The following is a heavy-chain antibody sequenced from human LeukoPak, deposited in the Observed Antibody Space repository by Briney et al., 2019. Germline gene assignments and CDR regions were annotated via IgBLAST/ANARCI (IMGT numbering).Heavy chain of an antibody. CDR1: GFTFSSYA. Sequence: GGSLRLSCAASGFTFSSYAMSRVRQAPGKGLEWVSAISGSVGSTYYADSVKGRFTISRDNSKNTLSLQMNSLRAEDTAVYYCATRGTYYLPHDYWGQGTLVTVSS. D-gene: IGHD1-26*01. J-gene: IGHJ4*02. CDR2: ISGSVGST. V-gene: IGHV3-23*01. CDR3: ATRGTYYLPHDY.